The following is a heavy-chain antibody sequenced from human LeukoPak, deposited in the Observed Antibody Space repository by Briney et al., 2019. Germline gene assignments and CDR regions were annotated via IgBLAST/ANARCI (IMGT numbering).Heavy chain of an antibody. CDR1: DGSINSGSFY. Sequence: SETLSLTCSVSDGSINSGSFYWAWIRQPPGKGLEWIGSVYYSGSTYYNPSLKSRVTISVDTSKNQFSLKLSSVTAADTAGYYCAREVRTGWFDPWGQGTLVTVSS. J-gene: IGHJ5*02. V-gene: IGHV4-39*07. CDR3: AREVRTGWFDP. CDR2: VYYSGST.